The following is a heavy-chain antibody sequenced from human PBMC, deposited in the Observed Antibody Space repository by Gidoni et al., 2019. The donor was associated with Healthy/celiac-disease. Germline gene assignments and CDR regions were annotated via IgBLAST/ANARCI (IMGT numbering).Heavy chain of an antibody. CDR3: AKDMGSSWPSDAFDI. CDR1: GFTFDDYA. J-gene: IGHJ3*02. CDR2: ISWNSGSI. V-gene: IGHV3-9*01. Sequence: EVQLVESGGGLVQPGSSLRLPCAAFGFTFDDYAMHWARQAPGKGLEWVSGISWNSGSIGYADSVKGRFTISRDNAKNSLYLQMNSLRAEDTALYYCAKDMGSSWPSDAFDIWGQGTMVTVSS. D-gene: IGHD6-13*01.